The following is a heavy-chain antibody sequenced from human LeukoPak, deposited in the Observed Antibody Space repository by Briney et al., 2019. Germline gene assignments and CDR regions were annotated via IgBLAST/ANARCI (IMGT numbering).Heavy chain of an antibody. CDR1: GYTFTSYA. V-gene: IGHV1-3*03. CDR3: ARGMDDSSGYSFSIDY. CDR2: INAGNGNT. J-gene: IGHJ4*02. D-gene: IGHD3-22*01. Sequence: ASVKVSCKASGYTFTSYAMHWVRQAPGQRLEWMGWINAGNGNTKYSQELQGRVTITRDTSASTAYMELSSLRSEDMAVYYCARGMDDSSGYSFSIDYWGQGTLVTVSS.